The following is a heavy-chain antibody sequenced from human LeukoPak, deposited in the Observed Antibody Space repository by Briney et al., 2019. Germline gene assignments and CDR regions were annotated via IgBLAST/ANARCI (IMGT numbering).Heavy chain of an antibody. Sequence: PSETLSLTCAVSGYSISSGYYWGWIRQPPGKGLEWIGSIYHSGSTYYNPSLKSRVTISVDTSKNQFSLKLSSVTAADTAVYHCARQSLSSEPARLGELSFKYYFDYWGQGTLVTVSS. J-gene: IGHJ4*02. V-gene: IGHV4-38-2*01. CDR3: ARQSLSSEPARLGELSFKYYFDY. D-gene: IGHD3-16*02. CDR1: GYSISSGYY. CDR2: IYHSGST.